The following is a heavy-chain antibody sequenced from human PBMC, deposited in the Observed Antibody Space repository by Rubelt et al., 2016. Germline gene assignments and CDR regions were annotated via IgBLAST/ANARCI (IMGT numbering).Heavy chain of an antibody. Sequence: QLQLQESGPGLVKPSETLSLTCTVSGGSISSSSYYWGWIRQPPGKGLEWIGSIYYSGSTYYNPSRKGRVTISVDTSKNQSSLKLRSVNAADAAVYYCARVGLKITGTPRGWFDPWGQGTLVTVSS. CDR2: IYYSGST. D-gene: IGHD1-7*01. CDR1: GGSISSSSYY. J-gene: IGHJ5*02. V-gene: IGHV4-39*07. CDR3: ARVGLKITGTPRGWFDP.